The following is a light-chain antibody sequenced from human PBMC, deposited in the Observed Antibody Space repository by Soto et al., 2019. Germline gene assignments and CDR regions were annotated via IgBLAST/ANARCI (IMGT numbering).Light chain of an antibody. V-gene: IGLV4-69*01. Sequence: QPVLTQSPSASASLGASVKLTCTLSSGHSSYAIAWHQQQPEKGPRYLMKLNSDGSHSKGDGIPDRFSGSSSGAERYLTISSLQSEDEADYYCQTWGTGIHYVFGTGTMVTVL. CDR2: LNSDGSH. CDR3: QTWGTGIHYV. CDR1: SGHSSYA. J-gene: IGLJ1*01.